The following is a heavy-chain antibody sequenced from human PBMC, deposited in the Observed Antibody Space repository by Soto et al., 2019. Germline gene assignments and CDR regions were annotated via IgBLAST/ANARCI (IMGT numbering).Heavy chain of an antibody. CDR3: AKAGCSGGTCYLYYFDY. CDR2: IGTAGDT. V-gene: IGHV3-13*04. J-gene: IGHJ4*02. CDR1: GFTFSSYD. D-gene: IGHD2-15*01. Sequence: GGSLRLSCSASGFTFSSYDMHWVRQGPGKGLEWVSAIGTAGDTNYADSVKGRFTISRDNSRNTLYLQMDSLRVEDSAVYSCAKAGCSGGTCYLYYFDYWGQGALVTVSS.